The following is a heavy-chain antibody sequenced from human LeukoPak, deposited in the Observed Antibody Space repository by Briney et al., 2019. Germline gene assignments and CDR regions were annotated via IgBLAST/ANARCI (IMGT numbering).Heavy chain of an antibody. CDR3: ARGGSYSSGWYDYYYGMDV. CDR1: GYTFASYD. CDR2: MNPNSGNT. Sequence: HRASVKVSCKASGYTFASYDINWVRQATGQGLEWMGRMNPNSGNTGYAQKFQGRVTMTRNTSISTAYMELSSLRSEDTAVYYCARGGSYSSGWYDYYYGMDVWGQGTTVTVSS. V-gene: IGHV1-8*01. D-gene: IGHD6-19*01. J-gene: IGHJ6*02.